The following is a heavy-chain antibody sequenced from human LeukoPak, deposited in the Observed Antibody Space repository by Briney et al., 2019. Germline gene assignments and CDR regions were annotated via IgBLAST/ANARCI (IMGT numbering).Heavy chain of an antibody. D-gene: IGHD4-17*01. CDR3: AMQVHGDHGIDY. V-gene: IGHV3-23*01. CDR1: GFTFSSYA. Sequence: GGSLRLSCAASGFTFSSYAMSWVRQAPGKGLEWVSAISGSGGSTYYADSVKGRFTISRDNSKNTLYLQMNSLRAEDTAVYYCAMQVHGDHGIDYWGQGTLVTVSS. J-gene: IGHJ4*02. CDR2: ISGSGGST.